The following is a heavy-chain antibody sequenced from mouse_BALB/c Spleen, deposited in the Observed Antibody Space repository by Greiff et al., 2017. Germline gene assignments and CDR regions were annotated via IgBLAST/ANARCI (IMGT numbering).Heavy chain of an antibody. Sequence: VKLMESGPGLVAPSQSLSITCTVSGFSLTGYGVNWVRQPPGKGLEWLGVIWAGGSTTYNSTLMSRLSISKDNSKSQVYLKMNSLQTDDTAMYYCARDGTYYRYFDDWGQGTTLTVSS. J-gene: IGHJ2*01. CDR3: ARDGTYYRYFDD. V-gene: IGHV2-9*02. CDR1: GFSLTGYG. D-gene: IGHD2-14*01. CDR2: IWAGGST.